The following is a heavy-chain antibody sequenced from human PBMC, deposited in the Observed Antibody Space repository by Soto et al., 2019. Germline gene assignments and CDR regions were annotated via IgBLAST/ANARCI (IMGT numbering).Heavy chain of an antibody. D-gene: IGHD6-19*01. Sequence: GASVKVSCKASGYTFTSYAMHWVRQAPGQRLEWMGWINAGNGNTKYSQKFQGRVTITRDTSASTAYVELSSLRSEDTAVYYCARERKEWLALEDWGRGTLVTV. J-gene: IGHJ4*02. CDR3: ARERKEWLALED. V-gene: IGHV1-3*01. CDR2: INAGNGNT. CDR1: GYTFTSYA.